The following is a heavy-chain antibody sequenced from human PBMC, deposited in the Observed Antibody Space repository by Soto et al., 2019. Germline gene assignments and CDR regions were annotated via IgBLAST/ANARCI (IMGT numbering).Heavy chain of an antibody. Sequence: QVQLVESGGGVVQPGRSLRLSCAASGFIFRSYGMHWVRQAPGKGLEWVAAISYDGSNKFYVDPVKGRFTISRDNSKNTVDLQMNSRRVEDTAVLYCAKDTYYHDSSGYYTFDYWGQGTLVTVSS. CDR3: AKDTYYHDSSGYYTFDY. D-gene: IGHD3-22*01. CDR1: GFIFRSYG. J-gene: IGHJ4*02. V-gene: IGHV3-30*18. CDR2: ISYDGSNK.